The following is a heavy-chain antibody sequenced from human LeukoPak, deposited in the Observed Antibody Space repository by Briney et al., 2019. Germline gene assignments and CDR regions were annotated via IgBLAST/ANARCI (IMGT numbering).Heavy chain of an antibody. Sequence: GGSLRLSCAASGFTFSDYYMSWLRQAPGKGLEWISYISSSGDTIFYADSVKGRFTISRDNAKNSLYLHMNSLTVKDTAVYYCSRDPRHSDYWGQGTLVTVSS. CDR2: ISSSGDTI. J-gene: IGHJ4*02. CDR3: SRDPRHSDY. V-gene: IGHV3-11*01. CDR1: GFTFSDYY.